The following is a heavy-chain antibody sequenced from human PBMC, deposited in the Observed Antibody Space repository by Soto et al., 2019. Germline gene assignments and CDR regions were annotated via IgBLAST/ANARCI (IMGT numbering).Heavy chain of an antibody. J-gene: IGHJ4*02. CDR3: ARKGYCTSTSCYVDY. Sequence: EVQLVESGGGLVQPGRSLRLSCAASGCTLDDYAMHWVRQAPGKGLEWVSGISWNSGSIGYAESVKGRFTISRDNAKNSLFLQMNSLRAEDTALYYCARKGYCTSTSCYVDYWGQGTLVTVSS. CDR1: GCTLDDYA. D-gene: IGHD2-2*01. CDR2: ISWNSGSI. V-gene: IGHV3-9*01.